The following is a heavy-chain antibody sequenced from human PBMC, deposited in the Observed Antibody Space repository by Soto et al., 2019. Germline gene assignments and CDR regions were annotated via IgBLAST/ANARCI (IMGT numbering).Heavy chain of an antibody. J-gene: IGHJ6*02. V-gene: IGHV1-69*08. Sequence: QVQLVQSGAAVKKPGSSVRVSCKASGTIFSSYTISWVRQAPGQGLEWMGRIIPILGETNSAQKFQDRVTLTADKSTNTAYMELNSLRLEDTAVYYCARGFGGRMDDWGQGTKVTVSS. CDR3: ARGFGGRMDD. D-gene: IGHD3-16*01. CDR1: GTIFSSYT. CDR2: IIPILGET.